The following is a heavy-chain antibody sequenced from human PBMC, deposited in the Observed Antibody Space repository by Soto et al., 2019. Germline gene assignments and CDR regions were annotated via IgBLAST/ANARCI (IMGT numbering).Heavy chain of an antibody. CDR3: ARERYSYGPYYFDY. V-gene: IGHV3-11*01. CDR1: GFTFSDYY. D-gene: IGHD5-18*01. CDR2: ITSSGSTT. Sequence: QVQLVESGGDLVKPGGSLRLSCAASGFTFSDYYMSWIRQAPGKGLEWVSSITSSGSTTYYTDSAKGRFTISRDNAKNSLYLQMNSLRAEDTAVYYCARERYSYGPYYFDYWGQGTLVTVSS. J-gene: IGHJ4*02.